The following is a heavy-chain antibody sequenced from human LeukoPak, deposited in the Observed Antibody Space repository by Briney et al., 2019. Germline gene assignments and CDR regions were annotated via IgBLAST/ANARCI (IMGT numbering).Heavy chain of an antibody. CDR3: AKDWDSGYDYDAFDI. CDR1: GFTFDDYA. D-gene: IGHD5-12*01. Sequence: SLRLSCAASGFTFDDYAMHWVRQAPGKGLEWVSGISWNSGSIGYADSVKGRFTISRDNAKNSLYLQMNSPRAEDTALYYCAKDWDSGYDYDAFDIWGQGTMVTVSS. V-gene: IGHV3-9*01. CDR2: ISWNSGSI. J-gene: IGHJ3*02.